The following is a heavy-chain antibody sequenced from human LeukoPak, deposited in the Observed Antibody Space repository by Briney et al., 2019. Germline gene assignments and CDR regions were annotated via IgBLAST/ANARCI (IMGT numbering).Heavy chain of an antibody. CDR3: ATRDDFWSGYYTFDY. CDR2: IMPMFGKA. J-gene: IGHJ4*02. Sequence: GASVKVSCKASGYTFTSYDISWVRQAPGQGLEWMGGIMPMFGKANYAQKFQGRVTTTADKATSTAYMELSSLRSEDTAVYYCATRDDFWSGYYTFDYWGQGTLVTVSS. CDR1: GYTFTSYD. D-gene: IGHD3-3*01. V-gene: IGHV1-69*06.